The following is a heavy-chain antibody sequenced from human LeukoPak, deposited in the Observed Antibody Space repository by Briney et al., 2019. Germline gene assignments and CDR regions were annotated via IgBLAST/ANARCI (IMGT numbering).Heavy chain of an antibody. CDR1: KFTFSSYW. CDR2: IKQDGSVQ. Sequence: GGSLRLSCAASKFTFSSYWMSWVRQAPGKGLEWVANIKQDGSVQFYMDSLKGRFSVSRDNAKNSLYLQMNGLRVEDTAVYYCTRLRIAVAGPNWFDPWGQGTLVTVSS. J-gene: IGHJ5*02. D-gene: IGHD6-19*01. CDR3: TRLRIAVAGPNWFDP. V-gene: IGHV3-7*01.